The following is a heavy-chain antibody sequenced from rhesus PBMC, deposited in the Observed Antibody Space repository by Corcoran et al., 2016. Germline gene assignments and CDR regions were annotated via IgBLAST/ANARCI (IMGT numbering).Heavy chain of an antibody. V-gene: IGHV4S7*01. CDR1: GCSLTSSNR. J-gene: IGHJ4*01. D-gene: IGHD5-36*02. CDR3: ARRLATVTLSYFDY. Sequence: QVQLQESGPGLVKPSVTLSLTCAVSGCSLTSSNRWGWIRESPGKGLEWFGYIYGGSGSTSYNPSLKSRVTISTDTSKNQFSLKLSSVTAADTAVYYCARRLATVTLSYFDYWGQGVLVTVSS. CDR2: IYGGSGST.